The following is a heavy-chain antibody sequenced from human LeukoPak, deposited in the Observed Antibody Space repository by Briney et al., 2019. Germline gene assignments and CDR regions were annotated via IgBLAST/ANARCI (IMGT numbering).Heavy chain of an antibody. Sequence: PGGSLGLSCAASGFTFSSYAMSWVRQAPGKGLEWVGRTRDKAESYTTEYAASVKGRFTISRDESKDSLYLQMDSLKTEDTAVYYCARVTGRDSFDYWGQGTLVSVSS. CDR1: GFTFSSYA. CDR3: ARVTGRDSFDY. J-gene: IGHJ4*02. CDR2: TRDKAESYTT. V-gene: IGHV3-72*01. D-gene: IGHD1-26*01.